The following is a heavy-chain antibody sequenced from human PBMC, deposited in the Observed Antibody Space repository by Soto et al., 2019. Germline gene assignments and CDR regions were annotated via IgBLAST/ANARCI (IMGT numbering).Heavy chain of an antibody. J-gene: IGHJ4*02. CDR1: GGSISSYY. CDR2: IYYSGST. Sequence: SETLSLTCTVSGGSISSYYWSWIRQPPGKGLEWIGYIYYSGSTNYNPSLKSRVTISVDTSRNQFSLKLSSVTAADTAVYYCARLLPAAAAFDYWGQGTLVTVSS. D-gene: IGHD6-13*01. V-gene: IGHV4-59*01. CDR3: ARLLPAAAAFDY.